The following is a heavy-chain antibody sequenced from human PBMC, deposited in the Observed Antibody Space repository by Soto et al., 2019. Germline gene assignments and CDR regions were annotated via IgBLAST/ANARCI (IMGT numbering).Heavy chain of an antibody. CDR1: GFTFSSYS. CDR3: ARAPGWGSPTLDY. D-gene: IGHD6-19*01. Sequence: PGGSLRLSCAASGFTFSSYSMNWVRQAPGKGLEWVSYISSSSSTIYYADSVKGRFTISRDNAKNSLYLQMNSLRAEDTAVYYCARAPGWGSPTLDYWGQGTLVTVSS. CDR2: ISSSSSTI. V-gene: IGHV3-48*01. J-gene: IGHJ4*02.